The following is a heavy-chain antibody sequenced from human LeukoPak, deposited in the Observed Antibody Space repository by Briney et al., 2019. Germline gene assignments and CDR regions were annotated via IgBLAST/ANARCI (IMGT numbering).Heavy chain of an antibody. Sequence: PGRSLRLSCAASGFTFSSYGMHWVRQAPGKGLEWVAVIWYDGSNKYYADSVKGRFTISRDNSKNTLYLQMNSLRAEDTAVYYCARDRTTVRDFDYWGQGTLVTVSS. V-gene: IGHV3-33*01. CDR2: IWYDGSNK. CDR3: ARDRTTVRDFDY. CDR1: GFTFSSYG. J-gene: IGHJ4*02. D-gene: IGHD4-11*01.